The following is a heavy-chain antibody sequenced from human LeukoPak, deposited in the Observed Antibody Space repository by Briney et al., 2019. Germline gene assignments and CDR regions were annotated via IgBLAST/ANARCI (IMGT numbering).Heavy chain of an antibody. CDR3: ARDNTPYYDFWSGYYTYWFDP. Sequence: ASVKVSCKASGYTLTGYYMHWVRQAPGQGLEWMGRINPNSGGTNYAQKFQGRVTMTRDTSISTAYMELSRLRSDDTAVYYCARDNTPYYDFWSGYYTYWFDPWGQGTLVTVSS. V-gene: IGHV1-2*06. CDR1: GYTLTGYY. CDR2: INPNSGGT. D-gene: IGHD3-3*01. J-gene: IGHJ5*02.